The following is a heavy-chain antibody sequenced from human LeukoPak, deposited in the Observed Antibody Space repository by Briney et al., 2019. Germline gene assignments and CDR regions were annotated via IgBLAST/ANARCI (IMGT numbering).Heavy chain of an antibody. D-gene: IGHD4-17*01. V-gene: IGHV3-30*02. CDR2: IRYDGSNK. CDR1: GFTFSSYG. Sequence: GGSLRLSCAASGFTFSSYGMHWVRQAPGKGLEWVAFIRYDGSNKYYADSVKGRFTISRDNSKNTLYLQMNSLRAEDTAVYYCARGDYGDPPLNYWGQGTLVTVSS. J-gene: IGHJ4*02. CDR3: ARGDYGDPPLNY.